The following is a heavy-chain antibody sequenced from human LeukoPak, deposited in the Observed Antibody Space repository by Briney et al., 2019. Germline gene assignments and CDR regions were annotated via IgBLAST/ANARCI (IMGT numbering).Heavy chain of an antibody. V-gene: IGHV3-30*18. Sequence: GGPLRVSCAASGFTCSRYGMHRLRQAPGQGLQGVAVLSYDRSNKHYADSVKGRFTIARDNSKNTLYLQMNSLRAEDTAVYYCAKEVVGYCSSTSCYVGYGMDVWGQGTTVTVSS. J-gene: IGHJ6*02. CDR2: LSYDRSNK. CDR3: AKEVVGYCSSTSCYVGYGMDV. D-gene: IGHD2-2*03. CDR1: GFTCSRYG.